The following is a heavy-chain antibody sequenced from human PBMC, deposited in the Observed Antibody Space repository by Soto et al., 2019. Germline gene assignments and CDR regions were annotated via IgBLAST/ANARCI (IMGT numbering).Heavy chain of an antibody. CDR1: WFSLNTRGVG. CDR3: AHISGDGSLLWFGEHNWFDP. V-gene: IGHV2-5*02. D-gene: IGHD3-10*01. J-gene: IGHJ5*02. CDR2: IYWDDDK. Sequence: SGPTLVNPTQTLTLTCTFSWFSLNTRGVGVGWIRQPPGKALEWLALIYWDDDKRYSPALKSRLTITKDTSKNQVVLTMTNMDPVDTATYYCAHISGDGSLLWFGEHNWFDPWGQGTLVTVSS.